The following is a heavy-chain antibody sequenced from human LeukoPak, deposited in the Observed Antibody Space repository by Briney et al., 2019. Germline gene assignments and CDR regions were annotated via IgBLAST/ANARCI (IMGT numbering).Heavy chain of an antibody. V-gene: IGHV5-51*01. CDR3: ARQDLSAHYDSSSYMGGAFDI. J-gene: IGHJ3*02. Sequence: GESLKISCKGSGYSFTRYWIGWVRQMPGKGLEWMGIIYPGDSDTRYSPSFQGQVTISADKSISTAYLQWSSLKASDTAMYYCARQDLSAHYDSSSYMGGAFDIWGQGTMVTVSS. D-gene: IGHD3-22*01. CDR2: IYPGDSDT. CDR1: GYSFTRYW.